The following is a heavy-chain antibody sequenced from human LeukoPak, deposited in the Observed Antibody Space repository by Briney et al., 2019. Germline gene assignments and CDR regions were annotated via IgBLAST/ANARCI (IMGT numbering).Heavy chain of an antibody. V-gene: IGHV1-18*01. CDR3: ATGGSSSWLDAYFDY. Sequence: ASVKVSCKASGYTFTSYGISWVRQAPGQGLEWMGWISAYNGNTNYAQKLQGRVTMTTDTSTSTAYMELRSLRSDDTAVYYCATGGSSSWLDAYFDYWGQGTLVTVSS. CDR2: ISAYNGNT. CDR1: GYTFTSYG. J-gene: IGHJ4*02. D-gene: IGHD6-13*01.